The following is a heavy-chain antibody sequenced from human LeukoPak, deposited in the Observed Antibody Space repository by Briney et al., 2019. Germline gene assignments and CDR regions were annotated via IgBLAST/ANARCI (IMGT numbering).Heavy chain of an antibody. D-gene: IGHD4-23*01. CDR2: IYYSGST. CDR1: GGSISSGDYY. V-gene: IGHV4-30-4*01. CDR3: ARDRGDYGGNSVRFDP. J-gene: IGHJ5*02. Sequence: PSQTLSLTCTVSGGSISSGDYYWSWIRPPPGKGLEWIGYIYYSGSTYYNPSLKSRVTISVDTSKNQFSLKLSSVTAADTAVYYCARDRGDYGGNSVRFDPWGQGTLVTVSS.